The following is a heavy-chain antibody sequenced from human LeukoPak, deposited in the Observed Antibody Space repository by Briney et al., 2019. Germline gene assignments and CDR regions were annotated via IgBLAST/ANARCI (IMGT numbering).Heavy chain of an antibody. CDR2: ISSSSSYI. CDR1: GFTFSSYS. Sequence: GGSLRLSCAASGFTFSSYSMNWVRQAPGKGLEWVSSISSSSSYIYYADSVKGRFTISRDNAKNSLYLQMNSLRAEDTAVYYCAKAVTPVVTRGFDYWGQGTLVTVSS. D-gene: IGHD4-23*01. CDR3: AKAVTPVVTRGFDY. J-gene: IGHJ4*02. V-gene: IGHV3-21*04.